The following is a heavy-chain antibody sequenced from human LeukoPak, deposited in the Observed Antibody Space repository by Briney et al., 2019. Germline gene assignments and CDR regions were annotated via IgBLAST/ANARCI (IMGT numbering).Heavy chain of an antibody. D-gene: IGHD3-22*01. CDR3: AKGYYYDSSGYGDAFDI. CDR2: ISSSGSTI. V-gene: IGHV3-11*01. J-gene: IGHJ3*02. Sequence: GGSLRLSCAASGLTFSDYYMSWIRQAPGKGLEWVSYISSSGSTIYYADSVKGRFTISRDNSKNTLYLQMNSLRAEDTAVYYCAKGYYYDSSGYGDAFDIWGQGTMVTVSS. CDR1: GLTFSDYY.